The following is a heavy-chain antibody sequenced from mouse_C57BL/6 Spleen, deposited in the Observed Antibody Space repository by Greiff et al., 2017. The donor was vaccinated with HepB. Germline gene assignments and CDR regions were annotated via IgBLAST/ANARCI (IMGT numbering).Heavy chain of an antibody. D-gene: IGHD2-1*01. V-gene: IGHV1-18*01. CDR2: INPNNGGT. CDR1: GYTFTDYN. CDR3: ARRTDDGNAWFAY. Sequence: VQLQQSGPELVKPGASVKIPCKASGYTFTDYNMDWVKQSHGKSLEWIGDINPNNGGTIYNQKFKGKATLTVDKSSSTAYMELRSLTSEDTAVYYCARRTDDGNAWFAYWGQGTLVTVSA. J-gene: IGHJ3*01.